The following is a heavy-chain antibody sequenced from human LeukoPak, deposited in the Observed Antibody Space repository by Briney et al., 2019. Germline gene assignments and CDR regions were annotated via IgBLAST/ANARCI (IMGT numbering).Heavy chain of an antibody. V-gene: IGHV3-7*04. CDR2: IKGDGSEK. CDR3: AKEGDWNLDF. CDR1: DFNFMSNW. Sequence: PGGSLRLSCVASDFNFMSNWMDWVRQAPGKGLEWVANIKGDGSEKNYVDSVKGRFSISIDNAKNSLYLEMNSLRAEDTGVYYCAKEGDWNLDFWGQGALVTVSS. J-gene: IGHJ4*02. D-gene: IGHD1-1*01.